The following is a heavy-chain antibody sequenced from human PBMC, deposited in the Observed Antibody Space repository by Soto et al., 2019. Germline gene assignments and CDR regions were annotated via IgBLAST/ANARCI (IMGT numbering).Heavy chain of an antibody. V-gene: IGHV3-21*01. Sequence: EVHLVESGGGLVKPGGSLRLSCAVSGFTFSSCTMNWVRQAPGKGLEWVSSISPSTSHIYYADSVKGRFTISRDNAKNSLFLQMNSLRVEDTAVYHCSGCSGGACHQNYGMDVWGQGTTVTVSS. D-gene: IGHD2-15*01. CDR1: GFTFSSCT. CDR3: SGCSGGACHQNYGMDV. CDR2: ISPSTSHI. J-gene: IGHJ6*02.